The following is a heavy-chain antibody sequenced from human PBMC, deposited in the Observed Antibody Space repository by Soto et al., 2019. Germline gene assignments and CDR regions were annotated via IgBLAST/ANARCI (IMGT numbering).Heavy chain of an antibody. CDR2: IIPIFGTA. CDR3: CGVIGYYYGMDV. CDR1: GGTFSSYA. J-gene: IGHJ6*02. V-gene: IGHV1-69*06. Sequence: GASVKVSCKASGGTFSSYAISWVRQAPGQGLEWMGGIIPIFGTANYAQKFQGRVTITADKSTSTAYMELSSLRSEDTAVYYCCGVIGYYYGMDVWGQGTTVTVSS. D-gene: IGHD3-22*01.